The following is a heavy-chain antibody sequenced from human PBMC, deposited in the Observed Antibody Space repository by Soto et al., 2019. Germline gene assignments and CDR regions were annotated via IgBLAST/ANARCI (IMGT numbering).Heavy chain of an antibody. D-gene: IGHD2-21*01. J-gene: IGHJ4*02. CDR2: IKSYGSGGAT. V-gene: IGHV3-15*01. CDR3: IWNTRADVLGH. Sequence: ESGGGLGMPGGSLRLSCVVSGITFKDAWMSWVHQAPGKGLEWVARIKSYGSGGATDYTEAVKGRFTISRDDSQSTVHLQMNSLRNEDTAVYFCIWNTRADVLGHWGQGTLVTVSS. CDR1: GITFKDAW.